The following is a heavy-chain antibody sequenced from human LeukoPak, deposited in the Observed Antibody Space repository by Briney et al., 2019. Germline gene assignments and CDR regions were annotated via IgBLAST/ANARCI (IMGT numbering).Heavy chain of an antibody. Sequence: PSETLSLTCAVYGGSFSGYYWSWIRQPPGKGLEWIGEINHSGSTNYNPSLKSRVTISVDTSKNQFSLKLSSVTAVDTAVYYCARGRKLWLRYYFDYWGQGTLVTVSS. CDR3: ARGRKLWLRYYFDY. CDR1: GGSFSGYY. D-gene: IGHD3-10*01. V-gene: IGHV4-34*01. J-gene: IGHJ4*02. CDR2: INHSGST.